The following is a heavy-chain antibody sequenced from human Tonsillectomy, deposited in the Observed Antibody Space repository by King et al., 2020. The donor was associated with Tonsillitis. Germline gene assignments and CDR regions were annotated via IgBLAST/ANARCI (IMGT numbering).Heavy chain of an antibody. J-gene: IGHJ4*02. CDR3: AKGNARGYSSGYGFDY. D-gene: IGHD6-19*01. V-gene: IGHV3-9*01. CDR1: GFTFDDYA. Sequence: VQLVQSGGGLVQPGRSLRLSCAASGFTFDDYAMHWVRQAPGKGLEWVSGISWNSGSIGYADSVKGRFTISRDNAKNSLYLQMNSLRAEDTALYYCAKGNARGYSSGYGFDYWGQGTLVTVSS. CDR2: ISWNSGSI.